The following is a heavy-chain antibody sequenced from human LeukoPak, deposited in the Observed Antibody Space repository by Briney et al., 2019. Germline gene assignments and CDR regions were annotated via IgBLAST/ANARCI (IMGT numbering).Heavy chain of an antibody. CDR3: ARYPASRHYYYYYMDV. CDR1: GFTFSSYA. J-gene: IGHJ6*03. CDR2: ISYDGSNK. V-gene: IGHV3-30*04. Sequence: RGSLRLSCAASGFTFSSYAMHWVRQAPGKGLEWGAVISYDGSNKYYADSVKGRFTISRDNSKNTLYLQMNSLRAEDTAVYYCARYPASRHYYYYYMDVWGKGTTVTVSS.